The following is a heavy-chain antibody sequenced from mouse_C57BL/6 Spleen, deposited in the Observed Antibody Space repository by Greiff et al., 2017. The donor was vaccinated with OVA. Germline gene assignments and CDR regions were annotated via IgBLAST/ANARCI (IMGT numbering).Heavy chain of an antibody. D-gene: IGHD2-10*01. V-gene: IGHV1-69*01. J-gene: IGHJ4*01. CDR1: GYTFTSYW. CDR2: IDPSDSYT. CDR3: ARSLLLDAMDY. Sequence: QVQLQQPGAELVMPGASVKLSCKASGYTFTSYWMHWVKQRPGQGLEWIGEIDPSDSYTNYNQKFKGKSTLTVDKSSSTAYMQLSSLTSEDSAVYYSARSLLLDAMDYWGQGTSVTVSS.